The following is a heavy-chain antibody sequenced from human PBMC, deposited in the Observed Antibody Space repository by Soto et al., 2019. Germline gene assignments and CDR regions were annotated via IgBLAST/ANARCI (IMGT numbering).Heavy chain of an antibody. CDR1: GGTFSSYA. J-gene: IGHJ4*02. V-gene: IGHV1-69*06. Sequence: ASVKVSCKASGGTFSSYAISWVRQAPGQGLEWMGGIIPIFGTANYAQKFQGRVTITADKSTSTAYMELSSLRSEDTAVYYCARDRSSSIGDYFDYWGQGTLVTVSS. CDR2: IIPIFGTA. CDR3: ARDRSSSIGDYFDY. D-gene: IGHD6-6*01.